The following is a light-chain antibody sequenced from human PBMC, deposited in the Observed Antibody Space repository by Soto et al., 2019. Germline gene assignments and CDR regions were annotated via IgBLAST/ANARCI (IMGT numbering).Light chain of an antibody. CDR3: QQYGTPLFT. Sequence: IVLTQSPGTLSLSPGERATLSCGASQSVTNNFLAWYQQKPGQAPRLLIYSASSRATGVRDRFSGSGSGTDFTLTISRREPGDFAVYYCQQYGTPLFTFGPGTKVDMK. V-gene: IGKV3-20*01. CDR1: QSVTNNF. CDR2: SAS. J-gene: IGKJ3*01.